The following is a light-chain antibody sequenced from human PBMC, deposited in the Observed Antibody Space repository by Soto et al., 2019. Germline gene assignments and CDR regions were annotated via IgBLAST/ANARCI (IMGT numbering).Light chain of an antibody. V-gene: IGKV3-20*01. Sequence: EVVLTQSPGTLSLSPGERATLSCRASQSVSSSYLAWYQQKPGQAPRLLIYGASSRATGIPDRFSGSGSGTDFTLTISRLELEDFAVYYCQHYGSLPKTFGQGPKVDIK. J-gene: IGKJ1*01. CDR1: QSVSSSY. CDR3: QHYGSLPKT. CDR2: GAS.